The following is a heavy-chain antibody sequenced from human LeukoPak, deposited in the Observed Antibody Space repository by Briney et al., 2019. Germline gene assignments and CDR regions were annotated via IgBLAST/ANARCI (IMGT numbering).Heavy chain of an antibody. CDR3: ARGVEPLAANTLAY. CDR1: GVTAITNN. CDR2: LCSDGNT. Sequence: PGGALRLSSAAPGVTAITNNMTWVRQAPGKGLQWVSVLCSDGNTKYADSVQGRSTISRDNSKNTLYLEMNSLSPDDTAVYYCARGVEPLAANTLAYWGQGTLVTVSS. V-gene: IGHV3-53*01. J-gene: IGHJ4*02. D-gene: IGHD1-14*01.